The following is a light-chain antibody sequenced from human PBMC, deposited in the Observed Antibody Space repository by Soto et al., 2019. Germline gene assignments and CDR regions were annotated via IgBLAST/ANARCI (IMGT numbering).Light chain of an antibody. CDR3: QQYGSSGT. J-gene: IGKJ1*01. CDR2: GAS. CDR1: QSVSNNY. Sequence: EIVLTHSPGTRSLSPVERGTLSCRASQSVSNNYLAWYQQKPGQAPRLLIYGASNRATGIPDRFSGSGSGTDFTLTISRLEPEDFAVYYCQQYGSSGTFGQGTKVDIK. V-gene: IGKV3-20*01.